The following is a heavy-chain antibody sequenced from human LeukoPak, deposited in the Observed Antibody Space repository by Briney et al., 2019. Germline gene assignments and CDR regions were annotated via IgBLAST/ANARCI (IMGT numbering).Heavy chain of an antibody. Sequence: ASETPSLTCTVSGYSISSGYYWGWIRQPPGKGLEWIGEINHSGSTNYNPSLKSRVTISVDTSKNQFSLKLSSVTAADTAVYYCARRAHSSSWYSYYYMDVWGKGTTVTISS. V-gene: IGHV4-38-2*02. J-gene: IGHJ6*03. CDR2: INHSGST. D-gene: IGHD6-13*01. CDR1: GYSISSGYY. CDR3: ARRAHSSSWYSYYYMDV.